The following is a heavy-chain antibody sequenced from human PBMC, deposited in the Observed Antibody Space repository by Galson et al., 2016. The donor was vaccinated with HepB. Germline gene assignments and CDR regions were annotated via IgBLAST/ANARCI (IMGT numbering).Heavy chain of an antibody. Sequence: SVKVSCKASGYTFTSYDIHWVRQAPGQGLEWMGWMSPNSGDTGYSYHFEGRVTMYRNTSMDTAYLELSGLRSGDTAVYYCARESLVVTAVQDYWGQGTLVSVSS. CDR1: GYTFTSYD. J-gene: IGHJ4*02. V-gene: IGHV1-8*01. CDR2: MSPNSGDT. CDR3: ARESLVVTAVQDY. D-gene: IGHD2-21*02.